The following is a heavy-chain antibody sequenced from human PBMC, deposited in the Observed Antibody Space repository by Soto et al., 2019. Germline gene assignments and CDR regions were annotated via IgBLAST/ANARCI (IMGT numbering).Heavy chain of an antibody. CDR2: ISSSSGTI. CDR1: GFIFSGYS. CDR3: AATPYYYYYGMDV. Sequence: EVQLVESGGGLVQPGGSLRLSCAASGFIFSGYSMNWVRQAPGKGLEWVSYISSSSGTIYYADAVKGRFTISRDNAKNSLYLQMNSLRAEDTAVYYCAATPYYYYYGMDVWGQGTTVTVSS. V-gene: IGHV3-48*04. J-gene: IGHJ6*02.